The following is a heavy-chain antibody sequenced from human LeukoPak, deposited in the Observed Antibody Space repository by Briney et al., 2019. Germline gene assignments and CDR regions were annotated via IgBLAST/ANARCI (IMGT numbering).Heavy chain of an antibody. D-gene: IGHD3-22*01. CDR3: ASPAYDSSGYRFDY. Sequence: GASVKVSCKASGGTFISYAISWVRQAPGQGLEWMGGIIPIFGTANYAQKFQDRVTITADESTSTAYMELSSLRSEDTAVYYCASPAYDSSGYRFDYWGQGTLVTVSS. V-gene: IGHV1-69*13. J-gene: IGHJ4*02. CDR1: GGTFISYA. CDR2: IIPIFGTA.